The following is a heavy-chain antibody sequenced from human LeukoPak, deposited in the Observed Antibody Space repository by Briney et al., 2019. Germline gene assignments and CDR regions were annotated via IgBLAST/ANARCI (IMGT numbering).Heavy chain of an antibody. Sequence: GGSLRLSCAASGFTFSSYTMNWVRQAPGKGLEWVSSISSSSSYIYYAGSVKGRFTISRDNAKNSLYLQMNSLRAEDTAVYYCARFATFGGVIFYMDYWGQGTLVTVSS. CDR3: ARFATFGGVIFYMDY. CDR2: ISSSSSYI. CDR1: GFTFSSYT. V-gene: IGHV3-21*01. J-gene: IGHJ4*02. D-gene: IGHD3-16*02.